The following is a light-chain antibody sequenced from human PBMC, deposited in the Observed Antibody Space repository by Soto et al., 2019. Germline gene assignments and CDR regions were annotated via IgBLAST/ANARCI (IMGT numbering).Light chain of an antibody. CDR2: EGC. J-gene: IGLJ2*01. CDR3: CSYAGSSTLNVV. CDR1: SSDVGSYNL. Sequence: QSALTQPASVSGSPGQSITISCTGTSSDVGSYNLVSWYQQHPGKAPKLMIYEGCKRPSGVSNRFSGSKSGNTASLTISGLQAEDEADYYCCSYAGSSTLNVVFGGGTKLTVL. V-gene: IGLV2-23*01.